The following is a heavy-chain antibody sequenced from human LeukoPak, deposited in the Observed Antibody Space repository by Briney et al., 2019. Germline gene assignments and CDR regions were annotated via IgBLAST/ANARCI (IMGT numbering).Heavy chain of an antibody. CDR2: IYYSGST. CDR3: ARALYRSWFDP. D-gene: IGHD2-8*01. J-gene: IGHJ5*02. CDR1: GGSISSYY. V-gene: IGHV4-59*08. Sequence: SETLSLTRTVSGGSISSYYWSWIRQPPGTGLEWIGYIYYSGSTYYNPSLKSRVTISVDTSKNQFSLKLSSVTAADTAVYYCARALYRSWFDPWGQGTLVTVSS.